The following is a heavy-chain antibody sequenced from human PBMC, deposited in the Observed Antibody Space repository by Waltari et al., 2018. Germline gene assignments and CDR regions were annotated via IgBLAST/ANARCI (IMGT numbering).Heavy chain of an antibody. Sequence: QVQLVQSGAEVKKPGASVKVSCKASGYTFTGYYMHWVRQAPGQGLEWMGWINPNSGDTNYAQKFQGRGTMTRDTSISTAYMDMSRLRSDDTAVYYCARGTSGSWDWGQGTLVTVSS. J-gene: IGHJ4*02. CDR3: ARGTSGSWD. V-gene: IGHV1-2*02. D-gene: IGHD1-26*01. CDR2: INPNSGDT. CDR1: GYTFTGYY.